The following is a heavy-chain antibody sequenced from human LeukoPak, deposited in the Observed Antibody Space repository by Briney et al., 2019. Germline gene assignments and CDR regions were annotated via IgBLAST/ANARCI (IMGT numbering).Heavy chain of an antibody. V-gene: IGHV1-2*02. CDR2: INANPGGT. Sequence: ASVKVSCKASGYTFTGYYMHWVRQAPGQGLEWMGWINANPGGTNYAQKFQGRVTMTRDTSISTAYMELSRLRSDDTAVYYCASGREYCSGGSCYSSGDAFDIWGQGTMVSVSS. CDR1: GYTFTGYY. D-gene: IGHD2-15*01. J-gene: IGHJ3*02. CDR3: ASGREYCSGGSCYSSGDAFDI.